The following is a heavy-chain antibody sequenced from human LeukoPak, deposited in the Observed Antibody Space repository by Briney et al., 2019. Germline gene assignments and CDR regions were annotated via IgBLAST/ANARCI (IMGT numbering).Heavy chain of an antibody. CDR1: VGTFSSYA. V-gene: IGHV1-69*04. CDR2: IIPILGIA. Sequence: ASVKVSCKASVGTFSSYAISWVRQAPGQGLEWMGRIIPILGIANYAQKFQGRVTITADKSTSTAYMELSSLRSEDTAVYYCARVPPDIVATPPDYWGQGTLVTVSS. CDR3: ARVPPDIVATPPDY. D-gene: IGHD5-12*01. J-gene: IGHJ4*02.